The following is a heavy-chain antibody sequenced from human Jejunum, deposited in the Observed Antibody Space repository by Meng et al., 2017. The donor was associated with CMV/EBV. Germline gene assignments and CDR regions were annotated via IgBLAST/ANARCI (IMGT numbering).Heavy chain of an antibody. V-gene: IGHV1-18*01. CDR2: ISTYNGDT. D-gene: IGHD3-10*01. CDR1: GYTFTSYG. J-gene: IGHJ4*02. Sequence: QVPLGQSGAEVKKPGASVKVSCKASGYTFTSYGISWVRQAPGQGLEWMGWISTYNGDTNYAQNLQGRVTMTTDTSTNTVYMELMSLRSDDTAVYYCGRGSYFDYWGQGTLVTVSS. CDR3: GRGSYFDY.